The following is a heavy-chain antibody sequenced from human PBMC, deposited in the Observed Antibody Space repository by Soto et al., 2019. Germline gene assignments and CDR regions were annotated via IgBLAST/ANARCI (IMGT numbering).Heavy chain of an antibody. V-gene: IGHV3-23*01. CDR2: ISGSGGST. CDR1: GFTFSSYA. Sequence: GGSLRLSCAASGFTFSSYAMSWVRQAPGKGLEWVSAISGSGGSTYYADSVKGRFTISRDNSKNTLYLQMNSLRAEDTAVYYCAKAGPPGRNWNYKGLREIYYFDYWGQGTLVTVSS. J-gene: IGHJ4*02. CDR3: AKAGPPGRNWNYKGLREIYYFDY. D-gene: IGHD1-7*01.